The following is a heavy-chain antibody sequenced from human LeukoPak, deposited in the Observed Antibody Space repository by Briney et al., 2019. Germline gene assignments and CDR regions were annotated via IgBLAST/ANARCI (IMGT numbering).Heavy chain of an antibody. CDR3: ARLCSIRWCLHDWFDP. V-gene: IGHV1-46*01. CDR2: INPRGTAT. CDR1: GYSFTSHY. Sequence: ASVKVSCKASGYSFTSHYMHWVRQAPGQGLEWMGLINPRGTATRYAESFQGRLTLTRDLSTSTDYMELSSLRSDDTAVYYCARLCSIRWCLHDWFDPWGQGTLVTVSS. D-gene: IGHD2-21*01. J-gene: IGHJ5*02.